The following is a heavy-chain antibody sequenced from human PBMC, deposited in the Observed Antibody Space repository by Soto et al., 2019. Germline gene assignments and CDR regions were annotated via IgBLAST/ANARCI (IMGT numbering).Heavy chain of an antibody. Sequence: GGPLRLPCAASGLTISSYAMSWVRQAPGKGLEWVSAISSSGGSTYYADSVKGRFTISRDNSKNTLYLQMNSLRAEDSAVFYCAKEQRAGYYYFDYWGQGSLVTVYS. D-gene: IGHD1-1*01. CDR3: AKEQRAGYYYFDY. J-gene: IGHJ4*02. CDR1: GLTISSYA. CDR2: ISSSGGST. V-gene: IGHV3-23*01.